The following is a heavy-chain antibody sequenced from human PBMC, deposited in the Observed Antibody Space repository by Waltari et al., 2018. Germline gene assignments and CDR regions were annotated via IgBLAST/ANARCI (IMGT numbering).Heavy chain of an antibody. J-gene: IGHJ4*02. CDR2: IYSGGST. Sequence: EVQLVESGGGLIQPGGSLRLSVAASGFTVGSNYMSWVRQAPGKGLEWVSVIYSGGSTYYADSVKGRFTISRDNSKNTLYLQMNSLRAEDTAVYYCARGNYGYNDYFDYWGQGTLVTVSS. CDR3: ARGNYGYNDYFDY. CDR1: GFTVGSNY. D-gene: IGHD5-18*01. V-gene: IGHV3-53*01.